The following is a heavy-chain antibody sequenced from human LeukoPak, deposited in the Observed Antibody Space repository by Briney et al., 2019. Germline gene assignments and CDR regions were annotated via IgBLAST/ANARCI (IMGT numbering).Heavy chain of an antibody. J-gene: IGHJ4*02. V-gene: IGHV3-66*01. CDR2: IYSGGDT. D-gene: IGHD3-10*01. CDR3: TRDGSGSQGF. CDR1: GFTVTSTS. Sequence: GGSLRLSCAASGFTVTSTSMSWVRQAPGKGLEWVSVIYSGGDTYYADSVKDRFTVSRDNSKNTLFLQMNSLRAEDTAVYYCTRDGSGSQGFWGQGTLVTVSS.